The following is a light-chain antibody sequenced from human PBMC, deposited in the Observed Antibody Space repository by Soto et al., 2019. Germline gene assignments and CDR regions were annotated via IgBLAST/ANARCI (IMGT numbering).Light chain of an antibody. CDR3: GSQPTSNTYV. CDR1: SSDVGGYNS. Sequence: QSALTQPASVSGSPGQSIAISCTGTSSDVGGYNSVSWYQQHPGKAPKLMIYNVSNRPSGVSDRFSGSKSGNTASLTISGLQAEDEADYYCGSQPTSNTYVFGTGTKVT. J-gene: IGLJ1*01. V-gene: IGLV2-14*03. CDR2: NVS.